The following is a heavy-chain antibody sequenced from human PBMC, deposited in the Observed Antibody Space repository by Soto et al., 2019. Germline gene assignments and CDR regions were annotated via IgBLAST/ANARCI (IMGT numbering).Heavy chain of an antibody. CDR1: GGSVGISNDC. Sequence: QPRLQESGPGLVKPSETLSLTCTVSGGSVGISNDCWAWIRQSPGKRLERLGSIYYTGSTYYHPSTKFRAIMFVDTSRNEFSLMLLSVTAPDTAVYYCASQPSFGGIVASYSRENSAFYYFDALSQGALVTVT. CDR3: ASQPSFGGIVASYSRENSAFYYFDA. V-gene: IGHV4-39*01. CDR2: IYYTGST. J-gene: IGHJ4*02. D-gene: IGHD3-9*01.